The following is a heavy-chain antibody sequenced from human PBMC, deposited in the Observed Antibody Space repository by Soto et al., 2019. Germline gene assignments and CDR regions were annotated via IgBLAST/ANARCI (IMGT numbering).Heavy chain of an antibody. D-gene: IGHD3-10*01. CDR1: GFTFSSYG. V-gene: IGHV3-30*18. Sequence: QVQLVESGGGVVQPGRSLRLSCAASGFTFSSYGMHWVRQAPGKGLEWVAVISYDGSNKYYADSVKGRFTISRDNSKNTLYLQMTSLRAEDTAVYYCAKEQLRGVRGVITYYYGMDVWGQGTTFTVSS. J-gene: IGHJ6*02. CDR2: ISYDGSNK. CDR3: AKEQLRGVRGVITYYYGMDV.